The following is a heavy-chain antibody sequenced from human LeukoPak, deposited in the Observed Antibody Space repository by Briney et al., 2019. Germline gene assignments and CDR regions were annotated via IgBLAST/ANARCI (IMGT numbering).Heavy chain of an antibody. J-gene: IGHJ5*02. D-gene: IGHD3-10*01. CDR1: GGSISSSSYY. Sequence: SETLSLTCTVSGGSISSSSYYWGWIRQPPGKGLEWIGSIYYSGSTYYNPSLKSRATISVDTSKNQFSLKLSSVTAADTAVYYCARLVWFGELYHNWFDPWGQGTLVTVSS. V-gene: IGHV4-39*01. CDR2: IYYSGST. CDR3: ARLVWFGELYHNWFDP.